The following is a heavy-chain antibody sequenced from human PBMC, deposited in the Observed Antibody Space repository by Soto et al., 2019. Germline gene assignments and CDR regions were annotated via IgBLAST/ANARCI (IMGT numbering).Heavy chain of an antibody. CDR1: GYTFTSSG. V-gene: IGHV1-18*01. D-gene: IGHD6-13*01. Sequence: SVKVSCQASGYTFTSSGTTWVRQAPGQGLEWMGWLSAYNGNTNYAQKPQGRVTMTTDTSTSTAYMELRSLRSDDTAVYYCARVWYSSSWYLSPFDYWGQGTLVTVS. CDR3: ARVWYSSSWYLSPFDY. J-gene: IGHJ4*02. CDR2: LSAYNGNT.